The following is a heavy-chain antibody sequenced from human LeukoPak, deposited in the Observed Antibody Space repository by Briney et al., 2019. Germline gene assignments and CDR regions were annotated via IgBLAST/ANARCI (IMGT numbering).Heavy chain of an antibody. CDR3: ATGYSSGWYFYFQH. CDR1: GFTFSSYS. Sequence: GGSLRLSCAASGFTFSSYSMNWVRQAPGKGLEWVSSISSSSSYIYYADSVKGRFTISRDNAKNSLYLQMNSLRAEDTAVYYCATGYSSGWYFYFQHWSQGSLVSVSS. D-gene: IGHD6-19*01. V-gene: IGHV3-21*01. J-gene: IGHJ1*01. CDR2: ISSSSSYI.